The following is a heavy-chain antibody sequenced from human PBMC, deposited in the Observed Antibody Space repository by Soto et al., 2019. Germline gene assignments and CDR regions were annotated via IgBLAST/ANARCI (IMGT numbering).Heavy chain of an antibody. CDR1: GGSFSDYY. CDR3: ARGQSVTSFGRDYYYGLDV. J-gene: IGHJ6*02. V-gene: IGHV4-34*01. CDR2: IKHSGST. D-gene: IGHD3-10*01. Sequence: SETVSLTCAVYGGSFSDYYWSWIRQPPGKGLEWIGEIKHSGSTNNNPSLKSRVTISVDTSNNQFYLKLSSVTAADTAVYYCARGQSVTSFGRDYYYGLDVWGQGTTVTVSS.